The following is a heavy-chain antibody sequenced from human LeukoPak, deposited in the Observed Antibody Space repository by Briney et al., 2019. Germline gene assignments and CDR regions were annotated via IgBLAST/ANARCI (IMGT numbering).Heavy chain of an antibody. J-gene: IGHJ4*02. CDR2: ITDNGNTT. CDR3: ATLRLSDHFDY. CDR1: GFTFSSYA. D-gene: IGHD2-15*01. Sequence: GGSLRLSCAASGFTFSSYAMNWVRLSAGKGLEWVSAITDNGNTTYYPDSVKGRFTISRDNSKNTLYLQMNSLRAEDTAVYYCATLRLSDHFDYWGQGTLVTVSS. V-gene: IGHV3-23*05.